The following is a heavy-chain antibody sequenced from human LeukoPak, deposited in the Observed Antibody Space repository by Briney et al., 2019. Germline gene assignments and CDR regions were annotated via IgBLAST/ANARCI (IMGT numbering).Heavy chain of an antibody. CDR1: GFTFSSYS. J-gene: IGHJ6*03. CDR2: ISSSSSYI. V-gene: IGHV3-21*01. Sequence: GGSLRLSCAASGFTFSSYSMNWVRQAPGKGLEWVSSISSSSSYIYYADSVKGRFTISRDNAKNSLYLQMNSLRAEDTAVYYCARDPAGEPYMDVWGKGTTVTVSS. CDR3: ARDPAGEPYMDV. D-gene: IGHD1-14*01.